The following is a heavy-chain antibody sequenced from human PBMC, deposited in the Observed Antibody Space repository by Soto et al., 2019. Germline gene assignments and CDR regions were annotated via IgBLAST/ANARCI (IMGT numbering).Heavy chain of an antibody. CDR2: IKGGSDI. CDR3: ARDRDYAYVD. V-gene: IGHV3-48*02. Sequence: EVQLVESGGGLVQRGGSLRLSCAASGFTFSDFSMYWVRQAPGKGLEWVSYIKGGSDISYADSGKGRFTISRDKAKNSLYLEMNSLGDEDTAIYYCARDRDYAYVDWGQGTLVTVSS. J-gene: IGHJ4*02. CDR1: GFTFSDFS. D-gene: IGHD3-16*01.